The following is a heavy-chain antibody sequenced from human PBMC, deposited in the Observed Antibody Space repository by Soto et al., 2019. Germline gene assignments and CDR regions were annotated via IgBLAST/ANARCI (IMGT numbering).Heavy chain of an antibody. CDR2: INAGNGDT. J-gene: IGHJ4*02. D-gene: IGHD6-19*01. Sequence: VQLVQSGTEVKEPGASVKVSCKASGFTFTAYGIHWVRQAPGQRLEWMGWINAGNGDTKYSQKFQGRVTISRDTSASTAYMELSSLRSEDTTVYFCVRAGSGWSFDYWGQGTLVTVSS. CDR3: VRAGSGWSFDY. CDR1: GFTFTAYG. V-gene: IGHV1-3*01.